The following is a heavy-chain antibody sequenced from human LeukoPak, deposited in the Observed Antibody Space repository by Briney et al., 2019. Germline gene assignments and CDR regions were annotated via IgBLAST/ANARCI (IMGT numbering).Heavy chain of an antibody. CDR2: IYTSGST. CDR1: GGSISSGSYY. Sequence: SETLSLTCTVSGGSISSGSYYWSWIRQPAGKGLEWIGRIYTSGSTNYNPSLKSRVTISVDTSKNQFSLKLSSVTAADTAVYYCARSQYYGDFEGAFDIWGQGTMVTVSS. CDR3: ARSQYYGDFEGAFDI. V-gene: IGHV4-61*02. D-gene: IGHD4-17*01. J-gene: IGHJ3*02.